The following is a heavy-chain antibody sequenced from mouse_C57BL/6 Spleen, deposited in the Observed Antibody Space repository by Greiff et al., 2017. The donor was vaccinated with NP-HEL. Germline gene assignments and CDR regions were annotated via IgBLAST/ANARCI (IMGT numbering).Heavy chain of an antibody. V-gene: IGHV5-17*01. CDR2: ISSGSSTI. D-gene: IGHD1-1*01. CDR1: GFTFSDYG. Sequence: EVHLVESGGGLVKPGGSLKLSGAASGFTFSDYGMHWVRQAPEKGLEWVAYISSGSSTIYYADTVKGRFTISRDNAKNTLFLQMTSLRSEDTAMYYCARQGTTVVATDFDYWGQGTTLTVSS. CDR3: ARQGTTVVATDFDY. J-gene: IGHJ2*01.